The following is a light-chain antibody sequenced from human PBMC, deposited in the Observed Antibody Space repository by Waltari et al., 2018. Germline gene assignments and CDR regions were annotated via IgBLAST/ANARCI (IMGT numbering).Light chain of an antibody. J-gene: IGLJ2*01. CDR1: KLGEKY. CDR3: QAWDGSTLI. CDR2: QDN. Sequence: SYEVTQPPSVSVSPGQAASITCSGDKLGEKYVSWYQQKQGQSPVLGLYQDNSRPSGMPERFSGSNSNSGNTATLTISGTQAMDEADYHCQAWDGSTLIFGGGTKLTVL. V-gene: IGLV3-1*01.